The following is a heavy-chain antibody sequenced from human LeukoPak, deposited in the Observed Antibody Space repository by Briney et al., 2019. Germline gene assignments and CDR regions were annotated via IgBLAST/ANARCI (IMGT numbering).Heavy chain of an antibody. CDR3: AKSGYNRFDY. CDR2: IYSGGST. D-gene: IGHD5-24*01. V-gene: IGHV3-66*01. Sequence: GGFLRLSCAASEFSVGSNYMTWVRQAPGKGLEWVSLIYSGGSTYYADSVKGRFTISRDNSKNTLYLQMNSLRAEDTAVYYCAKSGYNRFDYWGQGTLVTVSS. CDR1: EFSVGSNY. J-gene: IGHJ4*02.